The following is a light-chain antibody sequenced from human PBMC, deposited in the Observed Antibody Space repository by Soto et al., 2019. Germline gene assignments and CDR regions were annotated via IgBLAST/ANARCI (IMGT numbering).Light chain of an antibody. J-gene: IGKJ5*01. CDR1: QTFSNSF. CDR3: QQYGSSPIT. CDR2: GAS. Sequence: EIVLTQSPCTLSLSPGERATLSCRASQTFSNSFLSWFQQIPGQAPRLLIYGASMRATGIPDRFSGSGSGTDFTLTISRLEPEDFAVYYCQQYGSSPITFGQGTRLEIK. V-gene: IGKV3-20*01.